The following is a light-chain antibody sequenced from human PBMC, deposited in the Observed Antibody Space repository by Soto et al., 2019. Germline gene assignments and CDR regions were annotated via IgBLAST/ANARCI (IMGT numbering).Light chain of an antibody. J-gene: IGLJ2*01. V-gene: IGLV2-14*03. CDR1: SKDVGGYSY. CDR3: SSYTSISDTVI. Sequence: QSVLTQPASVSGSPGQSITISCSGTSKDVGGYSYVSWYQQHPGKAPKLIIYDVSDRPSGVSDRFSGSRSGNTASLTISGLQTEDEADYYCSSYTSISDTVIFGGGTKLTVL. CDR2: DVS.